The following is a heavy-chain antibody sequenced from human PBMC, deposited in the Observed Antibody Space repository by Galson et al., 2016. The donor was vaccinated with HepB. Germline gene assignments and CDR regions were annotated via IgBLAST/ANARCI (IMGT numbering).Heavy chain of an antibody. D-gene: IGHD3-22*01. Sequence: ASGFTLDHYAMHWVRQAPGTGLEWVSGISWNSGSIGYADSVKGRFTISRDNAKNSLYLQMNSLRAGDTALYYCAKDSGAYYYDSSGYRRNAFDIWGQGTMVTVSS. CDR3: AKDSGAYYYDSSGYRRNAFDI. CDR1: GFTLDHYA. V-gene: IGHV3-9*01. J-gene: IGHJ3*02. CDR2: ISWNSGSI.